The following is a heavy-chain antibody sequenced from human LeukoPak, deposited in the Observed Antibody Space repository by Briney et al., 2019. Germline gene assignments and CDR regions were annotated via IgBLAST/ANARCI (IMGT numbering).Heavy chain of an antibody. D-gene: IGHD3-10*01. V-gene: IGHV4-4*07. CDR2: IYTSGST. Sequence: SETLSLTRTVSGGSISSYYWSWIRQPAGKGLEWIGRIYTSGSTNYNPSLKSRVTMSVDTPKNQFSLKLSSVTAADTAVYYCARMGRHGSGSYGTGVDYWGQGTLVTVSS. CDR3: ARMGRHGSGSYGTGVDY. CDR1: GGSISSYY. J-gene: IGHJ4*02.